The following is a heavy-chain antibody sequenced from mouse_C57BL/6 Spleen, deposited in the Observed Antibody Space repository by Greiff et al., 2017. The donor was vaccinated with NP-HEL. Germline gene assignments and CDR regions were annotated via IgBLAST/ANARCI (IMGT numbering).Heavy chain of an antibody. Sequence: EVQVVESGGGLVKPGGSLKLSCAASGFTFSDYGMHWVRQAPEKGLEWVAYISSGSSTIYYADKVKGRLTISRDNAKNTLFMQMTSLRSEDTAMYYCARNWAYYAMDYWGQGTSVTVSS. CDR3: ARNWAYYAMDY. J-gene: IGHJ4*01. D-gene: IGHD4-1*01. CDR1: GFTFSDYG. V-gene: IGHV5-17*01. CDR2: ISSGSSTI.